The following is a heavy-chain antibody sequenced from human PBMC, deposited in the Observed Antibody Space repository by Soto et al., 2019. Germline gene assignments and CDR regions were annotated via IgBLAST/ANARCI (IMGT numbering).Heavy chain of an antibody. D-gene: IGHD2-15*01. V-gene: IGHV1-8*01. CDR2: MSPKTGNT. J-gene: IGHJ4*02. Sequence: QVQLLQSGAEVKNPGASVKVSCKASGYTFTSLDINWMRQAPGQGLEWMGWMSPKTGNTGYAQKFQDRVTMTWNIATSTAYMDLSSLTSEDTAVYDCARGGAAGVDFWGQGTLVTVSS. CDR1: GYTFTSLD. CDR3: ARGGAAGVDF.